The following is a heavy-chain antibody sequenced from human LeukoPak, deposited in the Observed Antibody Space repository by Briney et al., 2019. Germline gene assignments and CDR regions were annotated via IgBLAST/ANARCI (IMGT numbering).Heavy chain of an antibody. J-gene: IGHJ4*02. D-gene: IGHD3-22*01. CDR2: INPNSGGT. Sequence: GASVKVSCKASGGTFSSYAINWVRQATGQGLEWMGWINPNSGGTNYAQKFQGRVTMTRDTSISTAYMELSSLRSDDTAVYYCARGPLYYYDSSGPFDYWGQGTQVTVSS. CDR1: GGTFSSYA. CDR3: ARGPLYYYDSSGPFDY. V-gene: IGHV1-2*02.